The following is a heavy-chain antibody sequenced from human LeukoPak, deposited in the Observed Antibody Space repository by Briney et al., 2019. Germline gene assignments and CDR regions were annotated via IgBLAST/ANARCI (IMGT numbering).Heavy chain of an antibody. CDR3: ARHLSGDDI. CDR1: GFIVSSNY. Sequence: GGSLRLSCAASGFIVSSNYMSWVRQAPGKGLEWVSIIYSGGSTYYADSVKGRFTITRDNSKNTLYLQMNSLRAEDTAVYYCARHLSGDDIWGQGTMVTVSS. CDR2: IYSGGST. J-gene: IGHJ3*02. V-gene: IGHV3-53*01. D-gene: IGHD4-17*01.